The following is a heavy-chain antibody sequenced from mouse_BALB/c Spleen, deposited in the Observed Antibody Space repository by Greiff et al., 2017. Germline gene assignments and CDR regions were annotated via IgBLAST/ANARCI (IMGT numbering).Heavy chain of an antibody. J-gene: IGHJ1*01. CDR3: ARAAYYGNYDWYFDV. CDR1: GFSLTSYG. V-gene: IGHV2-9*02. D-gene: IGHD2-10*01. Sequence: VKLVESGPGLVAPSQSLSITCTVSGFSLTSYGVHWVRQPPGKGLEWLGVIWAGGSTNYNSALMSRLSISKDNSKSQVFLKMNSLQTDDTAMYYCARAAYYGNYDWYFDVWGAGTTVTVSS. CDR2: IWAGGST.